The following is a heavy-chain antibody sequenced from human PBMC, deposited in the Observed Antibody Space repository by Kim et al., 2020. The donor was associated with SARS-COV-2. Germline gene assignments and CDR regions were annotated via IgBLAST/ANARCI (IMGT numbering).Heavy chain of an antibody. V-gene: IGHV3-48*03. D-gene: IGHD3-3*01. CDR3: ARDYPDITILGVFIGPYDC. Sequence: GGSLRLSCAASGFTFSGYEMNWVRQAPGKGLEWVSYISASGNNIHYADSVKGRFTISRDNAKNSLYLQMNSLRAADTAVYYCARDYPDITILGVFIGPYDCWGQGAPVTVSS. CDR1: GFTFSGYE. CDR2: ISASGNNI. J-gene: IGHJ4*02.